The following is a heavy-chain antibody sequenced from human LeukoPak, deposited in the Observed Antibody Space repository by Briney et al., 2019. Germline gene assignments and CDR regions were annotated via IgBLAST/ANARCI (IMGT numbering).Heavy chain of an antibody. CDR1: GGSISSSSYY. V-gene: IGHV4-39*07. CDR3: ARGIAYSSGWYGDLIDY. Sequence: PSETLSLTCTVSGGSISSSSYYWGWIRQPPGKGLEWIGSIYYSGSTYYNPSLKSRVTISVDTSKNQFSLKLSSVTAADTAVYYCARGIAYSSGWYGDLIDYWGQGTLVTVSS. D-gene: IGHD6-19*01. J-gene: IGHJ4*02. CDR2: IYYSGST.